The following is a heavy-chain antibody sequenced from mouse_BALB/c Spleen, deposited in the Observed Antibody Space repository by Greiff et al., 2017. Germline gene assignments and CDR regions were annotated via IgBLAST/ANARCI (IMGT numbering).Heavy chain of an antibody. V-gene: IGHV5-6-5*01. Sequence: EVQLVESGGGLVKPGGSLKLSCAASGFTFSSYAMSWVRQTPEKRLEWVASISSGGSTYYPDSVKGRFTISRDNARNILYLQMSSLRSEDTAMYYCAREGVAYWGQGTLVTVSA. J-gene: IGHJ3*01. CDR3: AREGVAY. CDR2: ISSGGST. CDR1: GFTFSSYA.